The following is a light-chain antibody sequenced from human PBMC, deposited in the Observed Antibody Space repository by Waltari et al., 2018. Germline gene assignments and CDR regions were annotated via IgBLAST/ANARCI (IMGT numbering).Light chain of an antibody. J-gene: IGKJ4*01. Sequence: DIQMTQSPSTLSASVGYRFTITCRASQNINKWLAWYPQKPGKAPKLLIYKASTLESGVPSRFSGSGSGTEFTLTISSLQPDDFATYYCQQYNSYSLLTFGGGTKVEIK. CDR3: QQYNSYSLLT. V-gene: IGKV1-5*03. CDR2: KAS. CDR1: QNINKW.